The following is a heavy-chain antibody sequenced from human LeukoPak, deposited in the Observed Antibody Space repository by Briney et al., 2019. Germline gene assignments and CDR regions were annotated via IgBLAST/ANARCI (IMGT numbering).Heavy chain of an antibody. Sequence: GGSLRLSCAASGFTFSSYSMNWVRQAPGKGLEWVSSISSSSSYIYYADSVKGRFTISRDNAKNSLYLQMNSLRAEDTAVYYCARVEYGSGSYMVYYYYGMDVWGQGTTVTVSS. CDR1: GFTFSSYS. D-gene: IGHD3-10*01. CDR3: ARVEYGSGSYMVYYYYGMDV. V-gene: IGHV3-21*01. CDR2: ISSSSSYI. J-gene: IGHJ6*02.